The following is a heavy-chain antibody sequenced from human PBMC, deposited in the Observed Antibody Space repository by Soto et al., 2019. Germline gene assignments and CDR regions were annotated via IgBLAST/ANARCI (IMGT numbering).Heavy chain of an antibody. V-gene: IGHV3-33*01. Sequence: PGGSLRLSCAASGCTFSSYGMHWVRQAPGKGLEWVAVIWYDESNKYYADSVKGRFTISRDNSKNTVYLQMNSLRAEDTAVYYCARGYYGSGHNWFDPWGQGTLVTVSS. D-gene: IGHD3-10*01. J-gene: IGHJ5*02. CDR2: IWYDESNK. CDR3: ARGYYGSGHNWFDP. CDR1: GCTFSSYG.